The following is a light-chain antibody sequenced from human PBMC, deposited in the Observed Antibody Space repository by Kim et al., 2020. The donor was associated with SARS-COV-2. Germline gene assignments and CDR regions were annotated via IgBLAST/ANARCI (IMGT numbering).Light chain of an antibody. Sequence: ATLSLSPGERATLACRASQGVGTYLAWYQQKPGQAPRLLIYDASKRATGIPARFRGSGSGTDFTLTIGTLEPEDSAVYYCQQRGNFGQGTRLEIK. CDR2: DAS. CDR3: QQRGN. J-gene: IGKJ5*01. V-gene: IGKV3-11*01. CDR1: QGVGTY.